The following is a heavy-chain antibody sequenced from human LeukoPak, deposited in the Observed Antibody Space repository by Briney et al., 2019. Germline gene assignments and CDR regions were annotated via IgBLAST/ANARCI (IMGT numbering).Heavy chain of an antibody. J-gene: IGHJ4*02. CDR1: GFTFSSYW. CDR3: AKGPLRGTAAAIDY. D-gene: IGHD2-2*01. CDR2: INQGGSDS. Sequence: GGSLRLSCAASGFTFSSYWMSWVRQAPGKGLEWVANINQGGSDSRYVDSVKGRFTISRDISTDTLWLQMDSLRTEDTAVYYCAKGPLRGTAAAIDYWGQGTLVTVSS. V-gene: IGHV3-7*01.